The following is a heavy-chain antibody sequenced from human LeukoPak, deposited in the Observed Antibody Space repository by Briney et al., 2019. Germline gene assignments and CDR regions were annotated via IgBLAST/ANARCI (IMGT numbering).Heavy chain of an antibody. Sequence: GGSLRLSCAASGFTFSTYAMSWVRQAPGKGLEWVSAIRSNGGSQYYAESVKGRFTISRDNSKNTLYLQMNRRRGEDTAIYYCAGPRTLTNDFWGQGTLVTVSS. V-gene: IGHV3-23*01. CDR1: GFTFSTYA. J-gene: IGHJ4*02. CDR2: IRSNGGSQ. CDR3: AGPRTLTNDF.